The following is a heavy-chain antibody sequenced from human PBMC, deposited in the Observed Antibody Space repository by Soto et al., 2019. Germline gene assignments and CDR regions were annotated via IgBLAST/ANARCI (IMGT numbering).Heavy chain of an antibody. J-gene: IGHJ4*02. CDR3: ASEGVRDSSTWIFDY. CDR1: GGTFSSYA. V-gene: IGHV1-69*13. D-gene: IGHD6-13*01. Sequence: SVKVSCKASGGTFSSYALSWVRQAPGQGLEWMGGIIPIFGTANYAQKFQGRVTITADESTSTAYMELSSLRSEDTAVYYCASEGVRDSSTWIFDYWGQGTLVTVSS. CDR2: IIPIFGTA.